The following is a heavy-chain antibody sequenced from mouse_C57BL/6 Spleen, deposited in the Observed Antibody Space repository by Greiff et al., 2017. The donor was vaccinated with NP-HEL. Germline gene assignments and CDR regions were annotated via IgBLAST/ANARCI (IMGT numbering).Heavy chain of an antibody. CDR2: IWPGGGT. D-gene: IGHD2-2*01. J-gene: IGHJ4*01. Sequence: VQLQESGPGLVAPSQSLSITCTVSGFSLTSYAISWVRQPPGKGLEWLGVIWPGGGTNYNSALTSSLSISKDNSKSQVFLKMNSLQTDDTARYYWARKGYYDAMDYGGQGTSVTVSS. CDR3: ARKGYYDAMDY. V-gene: IGHV2-9-1*01. CDR1: GFSLTSYA.